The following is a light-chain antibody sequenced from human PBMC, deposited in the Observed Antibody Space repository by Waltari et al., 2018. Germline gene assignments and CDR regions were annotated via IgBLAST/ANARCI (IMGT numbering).Light chain of an antibody. CDR2: DVN. Sequence: QSALTQPASVSGSPGQSITISCPGTRNDIGTYSRVSWYQQRPGQAPNLIIYDVNRRPSGVSLRFSGSKSDNTASLTVSGLQAEDEAEYYCCSYSRTNIVIFGGGTKLTVL. CDR3: CSYSRTNIVI. V-gene: IGLV2-14*03. J-gene: IGLJ2*01. CDR1: RNDIGTYSR.